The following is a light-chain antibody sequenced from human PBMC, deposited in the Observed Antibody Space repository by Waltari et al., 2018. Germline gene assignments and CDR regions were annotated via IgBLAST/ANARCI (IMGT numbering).Light chain of an antibody. CDR3: NSRDNSGNLLV. CDR1: TLRNYY. J-gene: IGLJ2*01. Sequence: SSELTQDPAVSVALGQTVRIPCQGDTLRNYYANWNQQKPGQAPVLVIYGKNNRPSGIPDRFSGSSAGNTASLTITGAQAEDEAEYYCNSRDNSGNLLVFGGGTRLTVL. CDR2: GKN. V-gene: IGLV3-19*01.